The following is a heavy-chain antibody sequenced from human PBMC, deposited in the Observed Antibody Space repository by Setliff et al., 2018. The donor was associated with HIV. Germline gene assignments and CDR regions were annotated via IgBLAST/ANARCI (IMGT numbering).Heavy chain of an antibody. D-gene: IGHD6-6*01. CDR3: ARGALAGIAARPFYFDY. J-gene: IGHJ4*02. Sequence: SETLSLTCAVSGYSISSGYYWGWVRQPPEKGLEWIGSFYHSGSTYYNPSLKSRVTISVDTSKNQFSRKLSSVTAADTAVYYCARGALAGIAARPFYFDYWGQGTLVTVS. CDR2: FYHSGST. CDR1: GYSISSGYY. V-gene: IGHV4-38-2*01.